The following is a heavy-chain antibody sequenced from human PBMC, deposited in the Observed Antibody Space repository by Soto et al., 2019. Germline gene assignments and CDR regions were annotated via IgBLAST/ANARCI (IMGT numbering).Heavy chain of an antibody. CDR2: IIPILGIA. V-gene: IGHV1-69*04. CDR1: GGTFSSYT. J-gene: IGHJ4*02. CDR3: ARDKEWGINGTYRFDY. D-gene: IGHD1-7*01. Sequence: ASVKVSCKASGGTFSSYTISWVRQAPGQGLEWMGRIIPILGIANYAQKFQGRVTITADKSTSTAYMELSSLRSEDTAVYYCARDKEWGINGTYRFDYWGQGTLVTVSS.